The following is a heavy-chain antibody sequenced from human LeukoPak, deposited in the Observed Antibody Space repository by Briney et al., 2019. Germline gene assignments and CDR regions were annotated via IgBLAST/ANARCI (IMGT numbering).Heavy chain of an antibody. D-gene: IGHD3-9*01. CDR1: GFAFGDFA. J-gene: IGHJ4*02. Sequence: AGGSLRLSCTTSGFAFGDFAMNWVRQAPGKGLEWVGFIKTQVYGGTTEYGASVKGRFTISRDDSRAIAYLQMNSLKTEDTAVYFCTRDHRDDWSPGYYFDYWGQGALVTVPS. CDR2: IKTQVYGGTT. CDR3: TRDHRDDWSPGYYFDY. V-gene: IGHV3-49*04.